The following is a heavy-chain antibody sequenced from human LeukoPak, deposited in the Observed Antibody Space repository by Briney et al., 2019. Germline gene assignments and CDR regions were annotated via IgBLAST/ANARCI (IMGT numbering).Heavy chain of an antibody. CDR2: ISSSSSYI. D-gene: IGHD1-26*01. CDR3: AREGQYFVGATGPYAFDI. Sequence: GGSLRLSCAASGFTFSSYSMNWVRQAPGKGLEWVSSISSSSSYIYYADSVKGRFTISRDNAKNSLYLQMNSLRAEDTAVYYCAREGQYFVGATGPYAFDIWGQGTMVTVSS. CDR1: GFTFSSYS. V-gene: IGHV3-21*01. J-gene: IGHJ3*02.